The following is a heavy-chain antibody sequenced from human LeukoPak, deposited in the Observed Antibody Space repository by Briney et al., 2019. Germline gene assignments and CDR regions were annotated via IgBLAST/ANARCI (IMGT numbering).Heavy chain of an antibody. V-gene: IGHV4-34*01. Sequence: SETLSLTCAVYGGSFSGYYWSWIRQPPGKGLEWIGEINHSGSTNYNPSLKSRVTISVDTSKNQFSLELSSVTAADTAVYYCARGRIAVAGTGAPNFDYWGQGTLVTVSS. CDR2: INHSGST. D-gene: IGHD6-19*01. CDR3: ARGRIAVAGTGAPNFDY. J-gene: IGHJ4*02. CDR1: GGSFSGYY.